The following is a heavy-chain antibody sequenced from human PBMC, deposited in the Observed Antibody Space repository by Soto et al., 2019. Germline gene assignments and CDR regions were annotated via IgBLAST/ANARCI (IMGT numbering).Heavy chain of an antibody. Sequence: VGSLRLSCAASGFTFSSYGMNWVRQAPGKGLEWVAVVSYDEITKYYADSVKGRFTISRDNSKNTVYLQMNSLRPEDTAVYYCAKPLGLLRRAMAQGSDYWGQGTLVTVSS. J-gene: IGHJ4*02. V-gene: IGHV3-30*18. CDR2: VSYDEITK. CDR1: GFTFSSYG. CDR3: AKPLGLLRRAMAQGSDY. D-gene: IGHD5-18*01.